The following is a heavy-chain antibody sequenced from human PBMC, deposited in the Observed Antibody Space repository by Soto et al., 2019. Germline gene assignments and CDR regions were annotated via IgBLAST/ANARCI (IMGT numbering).Heavy chain of an antibody. D-gene: IGHD2-2*01. CDR2: IIPIFGTA. V-gene: IGHV1-69*13. CDR1: GGTFSSYS. CDR3: ARGLAVVVPAANNYYYYGMDV. J-gene: IGHJ6*02. Sequence: GASVKVSCKASGGTFSSYSISWVLQAPGQGLEWMGGIIPIFGTANYAQKFQGRVTITADESTSTAYMELSSLRSEDTAVYYCARGLAVVVPAANNYYYYGMDVWGQGTTVTVSS.